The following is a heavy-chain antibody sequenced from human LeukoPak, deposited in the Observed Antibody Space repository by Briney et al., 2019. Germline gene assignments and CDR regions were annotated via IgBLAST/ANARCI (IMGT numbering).Heavy chain of an antibody. CDR2: IYYSGST. CDR1: GGSISSHY. CDR3: ARVYYYYYYMDV. J-gene: IGHJ6*03. V-gene: IGHV4-59*11. Sequence: DPSETLSLTCTVSGGSISSHYWSWIRQPPGKGLEWIGYIYYSGSTNYNPSLKSRVTISVDTSKKQFSLKLSSVTAADTAVYYCARVYYYYYYMDVWGKGTTVTVSS.